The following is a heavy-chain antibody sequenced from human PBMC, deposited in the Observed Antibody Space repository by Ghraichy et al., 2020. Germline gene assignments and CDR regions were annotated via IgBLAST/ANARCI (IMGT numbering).Heavy chain of an antibody. Sequence: SQTLSLTCTVSGGPISSADYYWSWIRQPPGKGLEWIGYIYYSGSTYYNPSLKSRVTISVDTSKNQFSLKLSSVTAADTAVYYCARDVYGDYYYYGMDVWGQGTTVTVSS. CDR2: IYYSGST. CDR1: GGPISSADYY. D-gene: IGHD4-17*01. J-gene: IGHJ6*02. V-gene: IGHV4-30-4*01. CDR3: ARDVYGDYYYYGMDV.